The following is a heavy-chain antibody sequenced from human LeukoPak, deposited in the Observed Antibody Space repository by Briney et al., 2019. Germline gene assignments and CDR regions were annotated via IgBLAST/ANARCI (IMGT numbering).Heavy chain of an antibody. J-gene: IGHJ4*02. CDR3: ARDNGWFGELLPANFDY. CDR2: ISSSGSTI. D-gene: IGHD3-10*01. V-gene: IGHV3-11*01. CDR1: YS. Sequence: YSWGWIRQAPGKGLEWVSYISSSGSTIYYADSVKGRFTISRDNAKNSLYLQMNSLRAEDTAVYYCARDNGWFGELLPANFDYWGQGTLVTVSS.